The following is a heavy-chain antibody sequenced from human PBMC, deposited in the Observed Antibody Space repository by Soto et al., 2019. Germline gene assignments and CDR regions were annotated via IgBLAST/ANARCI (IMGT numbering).Heavy chain of an antibody. CDR3: AKGVTSGPYYFDY. D-gene: IGHD2-21*02. J-gene: IGHJ4*02. Sequence: GGSLRLSCAASGFTFSSYAMSWVRQAPGKGLEWVSAISVSGGTTYYADSVKGRFTISRDNSKNTLYLQMNSLRAEDTAVYYCAKGVTSGPYYFDYWGQGTLVTVSS. CDR1: GFTFSSYA. V-gene: IGHV3-23*01. CDR2: ISVSGGTT.